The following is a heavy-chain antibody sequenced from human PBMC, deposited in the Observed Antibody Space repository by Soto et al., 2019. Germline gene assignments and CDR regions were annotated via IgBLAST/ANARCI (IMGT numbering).Heavy chain of an antibody. Sequence: EVQLVESGGGLVKPGGSLRLSCAASGFTFSTHSMNWVRQAPGKGLEWVSSISSRSGYMYYADSVKGRFTISRDNAKNSQYLQMNSLRAEDTAVYYCARDREKATINFDYWGQGTLVTVSS. V-gene: IGHV3-21*01. CDR2: ISSRSGYM. CDR3: ARDREKATINFDY. J-gene: IGHJ4*02. D-gene: IGHD5-12*01. CDR1: GFTFSTHS.